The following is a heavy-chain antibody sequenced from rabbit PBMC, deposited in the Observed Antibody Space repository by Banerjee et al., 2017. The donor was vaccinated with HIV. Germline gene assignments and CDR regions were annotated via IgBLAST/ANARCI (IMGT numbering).Heavy chain of an antibody. Sequence: QEQLVESGGGLVQPEGSLTLTCKASGFSLSSYAMSWVRQAPGKGLEWIGYIDPVFGSTYYASWVNGRFTVSSHNAQNTLYLQLNSLTAADTATYFCARHADYTAYGYAAFDPWGPGTLVTVS. J-gene: IGHJ2*01. CDR3: ARHADYTAYGYAAFDP. D-gene: IGHD6-1*01. CDR1: GFSLSSYA. CDR2: IDPVFGST. V-gene: IGHV1S47*01.